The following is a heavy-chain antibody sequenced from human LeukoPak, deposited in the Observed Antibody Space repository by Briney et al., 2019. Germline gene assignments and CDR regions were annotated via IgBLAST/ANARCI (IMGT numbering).Heavy chain of an antibody. Sequence: SGGSLRLSCAASGFTFSSYWMHWVRQAPGKGLVWVSRINSDGSSTSYADSVKGRFTISRDNAKNSMYLQMNSLRAEDTAVYYCARGKYDSSPFLQHWGQGTLVTVSS. CDR2: INSDGSST. CDR3: ARGKYDSSPFLQH. CDR1: GFTFSSYW. D-gene: IGHD3-22*01. V-gene: IGHV3-74*01. J-gene: IGHJ1*01.